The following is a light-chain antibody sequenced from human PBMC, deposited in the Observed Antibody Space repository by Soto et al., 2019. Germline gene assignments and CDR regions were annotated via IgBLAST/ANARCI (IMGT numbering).Light chain of an antibody. Sequence: DIQMTQSPSTLSASVGDRVTITCRASQRVGSWLAWFQQKPGKAHKLLIYQASILQSGVPSRFSGSGSGTELTLTISSLXXXXXXXXYCQQYESYPISLGQGTRLENK. CDR1: QRVGSW. V-gene: IGKV1-5*03. J-gene: IGKJ5*01. CDR2: QAS. CDR3: QQYESYPIS.